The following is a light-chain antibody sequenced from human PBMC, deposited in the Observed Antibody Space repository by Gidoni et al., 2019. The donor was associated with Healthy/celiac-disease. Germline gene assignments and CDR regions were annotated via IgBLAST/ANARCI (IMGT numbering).Light chain of an antibody. Sequence: ELVSTQAPATLSSSPGERATLSCRASQSVSSSYLAWYQQKPGQAPRLLIYGASSRATGIPDRFSSSGSGTDFTLTISSLEPEDFAVYYCQQYDSSPPTFGPGTKVDIK. V-gene: IGKV3-20*01. CDR3: QQYDSSPPT. CDR2: GAS. J-gene: IGKJ3*01. CDR1: QSVSSSY.